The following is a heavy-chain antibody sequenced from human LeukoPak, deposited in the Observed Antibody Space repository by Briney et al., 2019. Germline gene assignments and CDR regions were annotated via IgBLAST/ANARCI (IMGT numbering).Heavy chain of an antibody. V-gene: IGHV4-59*08. CDR2: IYYSGST. CDR1: GGFISSYY. D-gene: IGHD4-17*01. CDR3: ARLMTTVTSSVWVFDY. Sequence: SETLSLTCTVSGGFISSYYWSWIRQPPGKGLEGIGYIYYSGSTNYNPSLKSRVTISVDTSKNQFSLKLSSVTAADTAVYYCARLMTTVTSSVWVFDYWGQGTLVTVSS. J-gene: IGHJ4*02.